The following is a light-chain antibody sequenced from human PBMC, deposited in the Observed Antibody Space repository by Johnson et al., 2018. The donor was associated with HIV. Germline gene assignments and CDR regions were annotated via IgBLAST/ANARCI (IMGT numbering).Light chain of an antibody. J-gene: IGLJ1*01. V-gene: IGLV1-51*02. CDR2: ENN. CDR1: NSNIGNNY. CDR3: GRWDNSLSTGGV. Sequence: QSVLTQPPSVSAAPGQKVTISCSGSNSNIGNNYVSWYQHLPGTAPKLLIYENNKRPSGIPDRFSGSKSGTSATLGITGLPTGDEADYYCGRWDNSLSTGGVFGTGTKVTIL.